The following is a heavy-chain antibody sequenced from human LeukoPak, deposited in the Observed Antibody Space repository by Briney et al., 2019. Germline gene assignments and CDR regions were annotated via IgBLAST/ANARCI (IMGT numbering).Heavy chain of an antibody. Sequence: PSQTLSLTCTVSGGSISSGDYYWSWIRQPPGKGLEWIGYIYYSGSTNYNPSLKSRVTISVDTSKNQFSLKLSSVTAADTAVYYCARDSSSWHNYWFDPWGQGTLVTVSS. J-gene: IGHJ5*02. CDR1: GGSISSGDYY. CDR2: IYYSGST. D-gene: IGHD6-13*01. V-gene: IGHV4-30-4*01. CDR3: ARDSSSWHNYWFDP.